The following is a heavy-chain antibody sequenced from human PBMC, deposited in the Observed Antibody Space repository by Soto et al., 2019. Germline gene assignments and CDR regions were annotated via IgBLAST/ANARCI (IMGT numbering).Heavy chain of an antibody. Sequence: VQLVESGGGLVQPGGSLRLSCAASGFTFSSYSMNWVRQAPGKGLEWVSYISSSSTIYYADSVKGRFTISRDNAKNSLYLQMNSLRAEDTAVYYCARDTSGYDFMFSFDYWGQGTLVTVSS. D-gene: IGHD5-12*01. J-gene: IGHJ4*02. CDR3: ARDTSGYDFMFSFDY. CDR2: ISSSSTI. V-gene: IGHV3-48*01. CDR1: GFTFSSYS.